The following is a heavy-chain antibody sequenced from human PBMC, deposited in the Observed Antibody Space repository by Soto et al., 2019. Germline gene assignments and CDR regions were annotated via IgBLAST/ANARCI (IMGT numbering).Heavy chain of an antibody. CDR3: ATYVDTAMVLDDY. CDR2: IYYSGST. D-gene: IGHD5-18*01. V-gene: IGHV4-39*01. CDR1: GGSISSSSYY. J-gene: IGHJ4*02. Sequence: QLQLQESGPGLVKPSETLSLTCTVSGGSISSSSYYWGWIRQPPGKGLEWIGSIYYSGSTYYNPSLKSRVTISVDTFKNQFSLKLSSVTAADTAVYYCATYVDTAMVLDDYWGQGTLVTVSS.